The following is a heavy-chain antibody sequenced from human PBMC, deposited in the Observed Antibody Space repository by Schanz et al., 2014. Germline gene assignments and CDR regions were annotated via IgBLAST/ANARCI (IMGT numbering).Heavy chain of an antibody. V-gene: IGHV3-74*01. D-gene: IGHD1-7*01. J-gene: IGHJ4*02. Sequence: EVQLVESGGGLVQPGGSLRLSCAASGFTFNDYWMHWVRQAPGKGLVWVSRINSDGRSTNYADSVKGRFSISRDNARNTLHLQMDSLRDEDTAVYYCAMGGYQLHHWGQGTLVTVSS. CDR3: AMGGYQLHH. CDR2: INSDGRST. CDR1: GFTFNDYW.